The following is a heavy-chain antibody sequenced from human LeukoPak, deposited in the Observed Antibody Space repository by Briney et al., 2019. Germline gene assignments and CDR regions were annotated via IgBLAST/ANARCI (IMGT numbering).Heavy chain of an antibody. J-gene: IGHJ5*02. V-gene: IGHV4-38-2*02. D-gene: IGHD2-2*01. Sequence: SETLSLTCAVSGYSISSGYQWAWIRQSPGKGLEWIGSIYHSGSAHYNPSLKSRVTISVETSKNQFSLKMYSVTAADTAIYYCARDPRWLTPDCTSTSCYENYFDPWGQGTLVTVSS. CDR2: IYHSGSA. CDR3: ARDPRWLTPDCTSTSCYENYFDP. CDR1: GYSISSGYQ.